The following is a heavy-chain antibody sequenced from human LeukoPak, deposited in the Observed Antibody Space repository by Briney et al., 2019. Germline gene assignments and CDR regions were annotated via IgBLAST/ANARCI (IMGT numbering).Heavy chain of an antibody. CDR1: GGSISSSNW. J-gene: IGHJ6*02. CDR2: IYHSGST. D-gene: IGHD6-19*01. CDR3: ARDRGRGIAVAGTYHYYYGMDV. V-gene: IGHV4-4*02. Sequence: SETLSLTCAVSGGSISSSNWWSWVRQPPGKGLEWIGEIYHSGSTNYNPSLKSRVTISVDTSKNQFSLKLSSVTAADTAVYYCARDRGRGIAVAGTYHYYYGMDVWGQGTTVTVSS.